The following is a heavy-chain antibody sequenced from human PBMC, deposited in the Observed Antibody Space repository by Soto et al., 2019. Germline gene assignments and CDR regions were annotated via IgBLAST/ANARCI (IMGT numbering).Heavy chain of an antibody. CDR1: GFTFSSCA. V-gene: IGHV3-23*01. D-gene: IGHD2-21*02. CDR3: ARVSYCGYRDGYSGFDP. Sequence: GGSLRLSCAASGFTFSSCAMSWVRQAPGKGLEWVSGIGGSGADTEYTDSVKGRFTISRDNAKNTLYLQMNSLRAEDTAVYYCARVSYCGYRDGYSGFDPWGQGTLVTVSS. J-gene: IGHJ5*02. CDR2: IGGSGADT.